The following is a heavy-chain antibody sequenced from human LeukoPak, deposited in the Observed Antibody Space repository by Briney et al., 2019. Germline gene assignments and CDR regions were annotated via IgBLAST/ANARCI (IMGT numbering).Heavy chain of an antibody. J-gene: IGHJ6*03. CDR3: ARGRIAVAAPYYYYMDV. D-gene: IGHD6-19*01. CDR1: GGSFSGYY. Sequence: PSETLSLTCAVYGGSFSGYYWSWIRQPPGKGLEWIGEINHSGSTNYNPSLKSRVTISVDTSKNQFSLKLSSETAADTAVYYCARGRIAVAAPYYYYMDVWGKGTTVTVSS. CDR2: INHSGST. V-gene: IGHV4-34*01.